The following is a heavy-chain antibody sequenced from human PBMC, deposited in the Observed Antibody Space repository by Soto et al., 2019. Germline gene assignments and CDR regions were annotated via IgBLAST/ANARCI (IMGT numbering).Heavy chain of an antibody. Sequence: SETLSLTCTVSGGSISSGGYYWSWIRQHPGKGMEWIGYIYYSGSTYYNPSLKSRVTISVDTSKNQFSLKLSSVTAADTAVYYCARRKIAAAGTSKPYNWFDPWGQGTLVTVSS. CDR2: IYYSGST. CDR3: ARRKIAAAGTSKPYNWFDP. CDR1: GGSISSGGYY. D-gene: IGHD6-13*01. J-gene: IGHJ5*02. V-gene: IGHV4-31*03.